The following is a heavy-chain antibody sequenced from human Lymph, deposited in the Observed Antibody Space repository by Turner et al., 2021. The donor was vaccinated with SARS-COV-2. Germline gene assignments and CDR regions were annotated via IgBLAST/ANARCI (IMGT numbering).Heavy chain of an antibody. V-gene: IGHV3-21*01. D-gene: IGHD4-17*01. CDR3: ARDIPTTADYFDY. CDR1: GFTFSTYS. J-gene: IGHJ4*02. CDR2: ISSSSSYI. Sequence: EVQLVESGGGLVKPGGSLRLSCAAFGFTFSTYSMNWVRQAPGKGLEGISSISSSSSYIYYADSVKGRFTISRDDAKNSLYLQMNSLRAEDTAVYYCARDIPTTADYFDYWGQGTLVTVSS.